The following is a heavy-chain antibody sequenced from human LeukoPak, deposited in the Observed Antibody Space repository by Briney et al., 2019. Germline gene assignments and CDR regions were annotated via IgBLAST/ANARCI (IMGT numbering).Heavy chain of an antibody. Sequence: GGSLRLSCAASGFTFDDYALSWVRQAPGKGLEWVSGINWNGGSTGYADSVKGRFTISRDNAKNSLYLQMNSLRAEDTAVYYCAREGSSPDYYYYYMDVWGKGTTVTVSS. CDR1: GFTFDDYA. CDR2: INWNGGST. J-gene: IGHJ6*03. CDR3: AREGSSPDYYYYYMDV. D-gene: IGHD6-6*01. V-gene: IGHV3-20*04.